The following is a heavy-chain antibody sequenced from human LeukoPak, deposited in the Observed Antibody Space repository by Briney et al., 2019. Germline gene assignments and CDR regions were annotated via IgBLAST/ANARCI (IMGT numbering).Heavy chain of an antibody. CDR1: GFTFSSYE. CDR2: ISSSGSTI. V-gene: IGHV3-48*03. D-gene: IGHD3-3*01. Sequence: GGSLRLSRAASGFTFSSYEMNWVRQAPGKGLEWVSYISSSGSTIYYADSVKGRFTISRDNAKNSLYLQMNSLRAEDTAVYYCARVPYYDFWSGYYTDPGYWGQGTLVTVSS. J-gene: IGHJ4*02. CDR3: ARVPYYDFWSGYYTDPGY.